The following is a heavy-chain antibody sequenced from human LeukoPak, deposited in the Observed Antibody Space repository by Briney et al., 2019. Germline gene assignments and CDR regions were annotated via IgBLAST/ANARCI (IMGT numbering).Heavy chain of an antibody. D-gene: IGHD6-6*01. CDR3: ARHHVPGYFDY. CDR1: GGSISNNSYY. V-gene: IGHV4-39*01. Sequence: PLETLSLTCTVSGGSISNNSYYWGWIRQPPGKGLEWIGSIYYSGSTYYNPSLKSRVTISVDTSKNQFSLKLSSVTAADTAVYYCARHHVPGYFDYWGQGTLVTVSS. CDR2: IYYSGST. J-gene: IGHJ4*02.